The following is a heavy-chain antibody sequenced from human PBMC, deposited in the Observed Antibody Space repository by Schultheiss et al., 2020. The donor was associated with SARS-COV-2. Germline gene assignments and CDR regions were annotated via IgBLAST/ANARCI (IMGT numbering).Heavy chain of an antibody. CDR2: IYSGGST. CDR1: GFTVSSNY. D-gene: IGHD2-2*01. Sequence: GESLKISCAASGFTVSSNYMSWVRQAPGKGLEWVSVIYSGGSTYYADSVKGRFTISRDNSKNTLYLQMNSLRAEDTAVYYCARDRRYCSSTSCPLDYWGQGTLVTVSS. CDR3: ARDRRYCSSTSCPLDY. V-gene: IGHV3-66*01. J-gene: IGHJ4*02.